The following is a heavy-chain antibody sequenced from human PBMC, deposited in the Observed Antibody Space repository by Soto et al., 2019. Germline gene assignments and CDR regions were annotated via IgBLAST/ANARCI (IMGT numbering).Heavy chain of an antibody. CDR2: IYYSGST. CDR3: ARSIVLMAIDY. Sequence: SETLSLTCTVSGGSISSGGYYWSWIRQHPGKGLEWIGYIYYSGSTYYNPSLKSRVTISVDTSKNQFSLKLSSVTAADTAVYYCARSIVLMAIDYWGQGTLVTSPQ. D-gene: IGHD2-8*01. J-gene: IGHJ4*02. V-gene: IGHV4-31*03. CDR1: GGSISSGGYY.